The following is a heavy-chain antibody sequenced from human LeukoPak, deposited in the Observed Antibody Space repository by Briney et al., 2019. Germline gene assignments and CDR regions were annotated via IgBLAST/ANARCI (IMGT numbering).Heavy chain of an antibody. J-gene: IGHJ4*02. CDR2: ITASGTAM. V-gene: IGHV3-48*02. CDR1: GFTVSSNY. Sequence: GGSLRLSCAASGFTVSSNYMSWVRQAPGKGLEWVSHITASGTAMFYADSVKGRFTISRDNAKNSLYLQMNSLRDEDTAVYYCASSGSYRFDYWGQGTLVTVSS. D-gene: IGHD1-26*01. CDR3: ASSGSYRFDY.